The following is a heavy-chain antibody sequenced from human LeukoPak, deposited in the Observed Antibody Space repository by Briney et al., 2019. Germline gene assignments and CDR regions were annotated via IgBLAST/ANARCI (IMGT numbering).Heavy chain of an antibody. Sequence: GGSLRLSCAATGLSVSSNFMSWVRQAPGKGLEWVSVIYSGGSTYYADSVKGRFTISRDTPKNTLYLQMNSLRVEDTAVYYCASWPVGWYGEDSWGQGTLVTVSS. CDR2: IYSGGST. CDR1: GLSVSSNF. CDR3: ASWPVGWYGEDS. J-gene: IGHJ4*02. D-gene: IGHD6-19*01. V-gene: IGHV3-53*01.